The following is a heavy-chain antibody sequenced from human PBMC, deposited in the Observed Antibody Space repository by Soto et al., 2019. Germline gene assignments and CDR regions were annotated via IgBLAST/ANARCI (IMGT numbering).Heavy chain of an antibody. CDR2: IKQDGSEE. D-gene: IGHD6-19*01. CDR1: GISSSPFW. Sequence: EVQLVESGGGLVQPGGSLRLSCADSGISSSPFWMTWVRQAPGKGLEWVALIKQDGSEELYVDSVKGRFTISRDNAKNPVYLQMDSLRVEGTAVYYCTGGSGWLQTDWGQGTLVTVSS. CDR3: TGGSGWLQTD. J-gene: IGHJ4*02. V-gene: IGHV3-7*04.